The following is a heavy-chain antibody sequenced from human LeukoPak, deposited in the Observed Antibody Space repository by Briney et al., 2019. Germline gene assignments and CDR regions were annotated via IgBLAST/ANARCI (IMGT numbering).Heavy chain of an antibody. J-gene: IGHJ4*02. CDR3: GRGFYYRSSGYPFDF. CDR1: GFTFTRYG. CDR2: ISGYNGDT. D-gene: IGHD3-22*01. Sequence: ASVKVSCKASGFTFTRYGIFWVRQAPGQGLQWMGWISGYNGDTNYAQSPQGRVTMTTDTSTNTAYMELRSLRTDDTAVYYCGRGFYYRSSGYPFDFWGQGTLVTVSP. V-gene: IGHV1-18*01.